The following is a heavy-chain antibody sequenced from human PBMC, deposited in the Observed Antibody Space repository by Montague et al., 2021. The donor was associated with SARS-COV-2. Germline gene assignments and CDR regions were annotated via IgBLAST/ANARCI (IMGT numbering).Heavy chain of an antibody. CDR1: GDSMNNYY. J-gene: IGHJ4*02. D-gene: IGHD6-13*01. CDR3: ARAPIYRSSWYAYFDY. V-gene: IGHV4-59*01. CDR2: INYSGST. Sequence: SETLSLTCTVSGDSMNNYYWSWIRQPPGKGLEWVGYINYSGSTHYNPSLQSRVTLSRDTSKNQFSLGLTSVTAADTAMYFCARAPIYRSSWYAYFDYWGQGTLVTVSS.